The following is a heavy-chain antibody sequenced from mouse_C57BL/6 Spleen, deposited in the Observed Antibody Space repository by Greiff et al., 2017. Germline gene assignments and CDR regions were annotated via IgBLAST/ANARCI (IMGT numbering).Heavy chain of an antibody. Sequence: QVQLQQSGPELVKPGASVKISCKASGYAFSSSWMNWVKQRPGKGLEWIGRIYPGDGDTNYNGKFKGKATLTADKSSSTAYMPLSSLTSEDTAVYCCASGGTWFAYWGQGTLVTVSA. J-gene: IGHJ3*01. V-gene: IGHV1-82*01. CDR3: ASGGTWFAY. CDR1: GYAFSSSW. CDR2: IYPGDGDT.